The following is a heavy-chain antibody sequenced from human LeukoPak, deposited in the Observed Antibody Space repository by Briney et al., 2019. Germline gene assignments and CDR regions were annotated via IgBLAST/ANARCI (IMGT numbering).Heavy chain of an antibody. Sequence: GGSLRLSCAASGFTFSSYWMSWVRQAPGKGLEWVANIKQDGSEKYYVDSVKGRFTISRDNAKNSLYLQMNSLRAEDTAVYYCARGWIDYGDYGPGYWGQGTLVTVSS. J-gene: IGHJ4*02. CDR3: ARGWIDYGDYGPGY. CDR1: GFTFSSYW. V-gene: IGHV3-7*01. CDR2: IKQDGSEK. D-gene: IGHD4-17*01.